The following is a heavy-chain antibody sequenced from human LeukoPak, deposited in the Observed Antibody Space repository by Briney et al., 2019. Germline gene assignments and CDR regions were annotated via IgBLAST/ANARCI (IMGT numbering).Heavy chain of an antibody. CDR3: ARGRLRYYSDRSGYYYGIRFDY. V-gene: IGHV4-34*01. J-gene: IGHJ4*02. Sequence: PSGTLSLTCAVYGGSFSVYYWGCIRQPPGRGRECMGEINHSGSTNYNPSLKRRVTISVDTSKNQFSLKLSSVTAADTAVYYCARGRLRYYSDRSGYYYGIRFDYWGQGTLVTVSS. CDR2: INHSGST. D-gene: IGHD3-22*01. CDR1: GGSFSVYY.